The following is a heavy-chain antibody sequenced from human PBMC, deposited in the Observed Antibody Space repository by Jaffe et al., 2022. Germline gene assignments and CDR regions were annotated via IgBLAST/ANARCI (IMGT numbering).Heavy chain of an antibody. D-gene: IGHD4-17*01. Sequence: EVQLVESGGGLVKPGGSLRLSCAASGFTFSNAWMSWVRQAPGKGLEWVGRIKSKTDGGTTDYAAPVKGRFTISRDDSKNTLYLQMNSLKTEDTAVYYCTTEKAHLIYDYGDYDGGGARGYYFDYWGHGTLVTVSS. CDR1: GFTFSNAW. J-gene: IGHJ4*01. V-gene: IGHV3-15*01. CDR3: TTEKAHLIYDYGDYDGGGARGYYFDY. CDR2: IKSKTDGGTT.